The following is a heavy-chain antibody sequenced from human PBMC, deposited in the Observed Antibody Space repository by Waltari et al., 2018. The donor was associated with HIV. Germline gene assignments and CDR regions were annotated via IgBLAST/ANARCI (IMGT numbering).Heavy chain of an antibody. CDR1: GYTFTSSG. D-gene: IGHD2-2*02. CDR3: ARGATILSY. V-gene: IGHV1-18*01. J-gene: IGHJ4*02. Sequence: QVLLLQSGPEGKTPGASLKLSSKDSGYTFTSSGITWVRQAPGQGLEWMGWISPNNGHTNFAQKFQGRVTMTTDTSTSTAYMELRSLRSDDSALYYCARGATILSYWGQGTLVTVSS. CDR2: ISPNNGHT.